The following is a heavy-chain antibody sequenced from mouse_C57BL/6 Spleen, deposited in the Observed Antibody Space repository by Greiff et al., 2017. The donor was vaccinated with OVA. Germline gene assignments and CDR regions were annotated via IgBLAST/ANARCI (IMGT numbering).Heavy chain of an antibody. J-gene: IGHJ3*01. CDR1: GYTFTDYY. Sequence: VQLKESGPELVKPGASVKISCKASGYTFTDYYMNWVKQSHGKSLEWIGDINPNNGGTSYNQKFKGKATLTVDKSSSTAYMELRSLTSEDSAVYYCARENWVAYWGQGTLVTVSA. CDR3: ARENWVAY. CDR2: INPNNGGT. V-gene: IGHV1-26*01.